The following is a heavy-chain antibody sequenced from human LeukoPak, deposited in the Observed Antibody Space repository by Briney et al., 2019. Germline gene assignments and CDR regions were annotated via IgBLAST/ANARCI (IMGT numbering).Heavy chain of an antibody. CDR2: IYYSGST. J-gene: IGHJ6*02. D-gene: IGHD3-10*01. CDR1: GGSISSYY. V-gene: IGHV4-59*01. CDR3: ARSYGSGSYYYYYYGMDV. Sequence: PSETLSLTCTVSGGSISSYYWSWIRQPPGKGLEWIGYIYYSGSTNYNPSLKSRVTISVDTSKNQFSLKLSSVTAADTALYSCARSYGSGSYYYYYYGMDVWGQGTTVTVSS.